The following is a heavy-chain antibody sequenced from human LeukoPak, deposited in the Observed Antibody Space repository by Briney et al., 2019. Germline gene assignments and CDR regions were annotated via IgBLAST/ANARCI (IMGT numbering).Heavy chain of an antibody. J-gene: IGHJ4*02. CDR3: AKDSVLGSGWYDGFDY. D-gene: IGHD6-19*01. CDR2: ISWDGGST. Sequence: PGGSLRLSCAASGFTFDDYTMHWVRQAPGKGLEWVSLISWDGGSTYYADSVKGRFTISRDNSKNSLYLQMNSLRTEDTALYYCAKDSVLGSGWYDGFDYWGQGTLVTVSS. V-gene: IGHV3-43*01. CDR1: GFTFDDYT.